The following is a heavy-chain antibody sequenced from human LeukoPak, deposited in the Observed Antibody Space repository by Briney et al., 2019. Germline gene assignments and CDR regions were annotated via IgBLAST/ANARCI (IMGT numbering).Heavy chain of an antibody. J-gene: IGHJ6*03. CDR3: ARDSGYESYYYYYMDV. CDR2: INTNTGNP. CDR1: GYTFTSYA. Sequence: GASVKVPCKASGYTFTSYAMNWVRQAPGQGLEWMGWINTNTGNPTYAQGFTGRFVFSLDTSVSTAYLQISSLKAEDTAVYYCARDSGYESYYYYYMDVWGKGTTVTVSS. D-gene: IGHD5-12*01. V-gene: IGHV7-4-1*02.